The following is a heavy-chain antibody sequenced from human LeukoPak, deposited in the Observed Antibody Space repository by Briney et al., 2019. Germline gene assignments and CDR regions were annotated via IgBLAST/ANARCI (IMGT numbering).Heavy chain of an antibody. Sequence: GASVKVSCKVSGYTLTELSMHWVRQAPGKGLEWMGGFDPEDGETIYAQKFQGRVTMTEDTSTDTAYIELSSLRSEDTAVYYCATGPAPSSGYYYPFEDYWGQGTLVTVSS. CDR1: GYTLTELS. D-gene: IGHD3-22*01. CDR2: FDPEDGET. CDR3: ATGPAPSSGYYYPFEDY. V-gene: IGHV1-24*01. J-gene: IGHJ4*02.